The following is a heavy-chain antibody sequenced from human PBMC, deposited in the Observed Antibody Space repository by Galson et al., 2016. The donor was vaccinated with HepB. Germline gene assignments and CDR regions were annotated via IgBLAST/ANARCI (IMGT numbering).Heavy chain of an antibody. Sequence: ETLSLTCTVSGGSISRSSYYWGWIRQPPGKGLEWIGSNYYSGSTYFNPSLKSRVTISVDTSKNQFSLKLSSVTAADTAVYYCARRVADDSGKWMFYFDYWGRGTLVTVSS. J-gene: IGHJ4*02. V-gene: IGHV4-39*01. CDR1: GGSISRSSYY. CDR2: NYYSGST. D-gene: IGHD3-10*01. CDR3: ARRVADDSGKWMFYFDY.